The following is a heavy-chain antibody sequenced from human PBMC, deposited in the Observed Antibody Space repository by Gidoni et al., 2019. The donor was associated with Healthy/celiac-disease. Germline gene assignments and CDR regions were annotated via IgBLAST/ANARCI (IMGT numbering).Heavy chain of an antibody. J-gene: IGHJ4*02. CDR2: IIPILGIA. D-gene: IGHD6-13*01. V-gene: IGHV1-69*09. CDR1: GGTSSSYA. Sequence: QVQLVQSGAEVKKPGSSVKVSCKASGGTSSSYAISWVRQAPGQGLEWVGRIIPILGIANYAQKFQGRVTITADKSTSTAYMELSSLRSEDTAVYYCARAGGGSSSWDYWGQGTLVTVSS. CDR3: ARAGGGSSSWDY.